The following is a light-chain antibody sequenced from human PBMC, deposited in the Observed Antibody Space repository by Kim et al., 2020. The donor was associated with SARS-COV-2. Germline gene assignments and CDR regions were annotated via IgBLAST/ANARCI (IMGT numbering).Light chain of an antibody. CDR3: QQYNSHPIT. Sequence: IQMTQSPSSLSTSLGDRVTITCRASQGISNNLAWFQQKPGEAPKSLIYGASTLQGGVPSRFSGAGSGKDFTLTISSLQPDDLAIYFCQQYNSHPITFGQGTRLEIK. CDR2: GAS. V-gene: IGKV1-16*01. CDR1: QGISNN. J-gene: IGKJ5*01.